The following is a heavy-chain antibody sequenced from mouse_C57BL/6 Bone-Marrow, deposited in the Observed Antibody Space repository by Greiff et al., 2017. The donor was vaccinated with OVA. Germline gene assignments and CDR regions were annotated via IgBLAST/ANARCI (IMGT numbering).Heavy chain of an antibody. CDR2: IDPANGNT. V-gene: IGHV14-3*01. J-gene: IGHJ2*01. CDR1: GFNIKNPY. CDR3: AQKVD. Sequence: EVQLQQSVAELVRPGASVKLSCTASGFNIKNPYMHWVKQRPEQGLEWIGRIDPANGNTKYAPKFQGKATITADTSSNTAYLQLSSLTSEDTAIYYCAQKVDWGQGTTLTVSS.